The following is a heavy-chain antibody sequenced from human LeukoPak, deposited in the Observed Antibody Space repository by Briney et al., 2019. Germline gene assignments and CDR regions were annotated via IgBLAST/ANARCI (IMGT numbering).Heavy chain of an antibody. V-gene: IGHV3-21*01. J-gene: IGHJ4*02. D-gene: IGHD7-27*01. Sequence: GGSLRLSCAASGFTFSTYTMNWVRQAPGKGLEWVSSINPSSSYIYYADSVKGRFTISRDNAKNSLYLQMNSLRAEDTAIYHCARGGNWGYFDYWGQGTLVTVSS. CDR3: ARGGNWGYFDY. CDR1: GFTFSTYT. CDR2: INPSSSYI.